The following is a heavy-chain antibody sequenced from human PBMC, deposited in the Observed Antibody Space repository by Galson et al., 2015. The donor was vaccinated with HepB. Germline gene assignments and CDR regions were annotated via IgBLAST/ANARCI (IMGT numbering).Heavy chain of an antibody. D-gene: IGHD3-22*01. Sequence: PGKGLEYVSAISSNGGSTYYANSVKGRFTISRDNSKNTLYLQMGSLRAEDMAVYYCARDCCPDSSGYYYFDYWGQGTLVTVSS. J-gene: IGHJ4*02. CDR2: ISSNGGST. CDR3: ARDCCPDSSGYYYFDY. V-gene: IGHV3-64*01.